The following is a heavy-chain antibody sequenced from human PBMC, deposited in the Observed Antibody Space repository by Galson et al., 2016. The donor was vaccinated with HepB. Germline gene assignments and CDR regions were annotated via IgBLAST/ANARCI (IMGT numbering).Heavy chain of an antibody. D-gene: IGHD3-10*01. J-gene: IGHJ6*04. Sequence: TLSLTCTLSGGYITSDHFYWSWLRQRPGKGLEWIGYIYYSGSDYYNPSLSRRVRISVGSSKSQFSLTMYAVTAADAAVYYCARSRPCPAWSFGQYRYGMDGWGKGTTVIVSS. CDR3: ARSRPCPAWSFGQYRYGMDG. CDR1: GGYITSDHFY. V-gene: IGHV4-31*03. CDR2: IYYSGSD.